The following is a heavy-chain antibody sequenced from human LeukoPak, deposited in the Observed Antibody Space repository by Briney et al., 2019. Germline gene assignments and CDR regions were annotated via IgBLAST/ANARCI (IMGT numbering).Heavy chain of an antibody. D-gene: IGHD2-2*01. CDR2: IFYSGST. V-gene: IGHV4-59*08. CDR3: ASSPAINYFAY. Sequence: SETLSLTCSVPGGSISSYYWSWIRQPPGKGLEWIGCIFYSGSTNYNPSLKSRVTISVDTSKNQFSLRLSSVTAADTAVYYCASSPAINYFAYWGQGTLVTVSS. CDR1: GGSISSYY. J-gene: IGHJ4*02.